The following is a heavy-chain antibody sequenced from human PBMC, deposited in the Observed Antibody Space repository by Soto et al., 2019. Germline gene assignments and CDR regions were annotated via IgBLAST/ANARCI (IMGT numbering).Heavy chain of an antibody. Sequence: EVQLVESGGGLVQPGGSLRLSCAASGFTVSSNYMSWVRQAPGKGLEWVSVIYSGGSTYYADSVKGRFTISRDNSKNTLYLQMNSLRAEDTAVYYCAREGYAGDGYKEPSYYYGMDVWGQGTTVTVSS. J-gene: IGHJ6*02. D-gene: IGHD5-12*01. V-gene: IGHV3-66*01. CDR2: IYSGGST. CDR1: GFTVSSNY. CDR3: AREGYAGDGYKEPSYYYGMDV.